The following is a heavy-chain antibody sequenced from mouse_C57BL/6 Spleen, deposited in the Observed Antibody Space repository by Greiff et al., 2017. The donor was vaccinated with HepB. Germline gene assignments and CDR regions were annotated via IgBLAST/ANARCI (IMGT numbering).Heavy chain of an antibody. CDR2: ILPGSGST. J-gene: IGHJ4*01. Sequence: QVQLQQSGAELMKPGASVKLSCKATGYTFTGYWIEWVKQRPGHGLEWIGEILPGSGSTNYTEKFKGKATFTADTSSNTAYMQLSSLTTEDSAIYYCETSNYRAMDYWGQGTSVTVSS. V-gene: IGHV1-9*01. D-gene: IGHD2-5*01. CDR3: ETSNYRAMDY. CDR1: GYTFTGYW.